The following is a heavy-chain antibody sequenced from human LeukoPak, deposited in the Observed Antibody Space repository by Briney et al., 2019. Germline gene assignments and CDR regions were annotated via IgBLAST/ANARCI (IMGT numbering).Heavy chain of an antibody. CDR3: AKFLPTHIVVANYYFDY. V-gene: IGHV3-23*01. CDR1: GFTFSSYA. Sequence: GGSLRLSCAASGFTFSSYAMSWVRQAAGKGLEWVSAISGSGGSTYYADSVKGRFTISRDNSKNTLYLQMNSLRAEDTAVYYCAKFLPTHIVVANYYFDYWGQGALVTVSS. J-gene: IGHJ4*02. D-gene: IGHD2-21*01. CDR2: ISGSGGST.